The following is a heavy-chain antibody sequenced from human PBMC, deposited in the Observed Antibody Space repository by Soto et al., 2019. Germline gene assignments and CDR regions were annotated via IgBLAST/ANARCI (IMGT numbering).Heavy chain of an antibody. Sequence: QVQLVQSGAEVKKPGSSVKVSCKASGGTFSSYAISWVRQAPGQGLEWMGGIIPIFGTANYAQKFQGRVTITADKSTSTAYMELSSLRSEDTAVYYCARDKSELSGSGSLNYGMDVWGQGTTVTVSS. D-gene: IGHD2-15*01. CDR2: IIPIFGTA. V-gene: IGHV1-69*06. CDR1: GGTFSSYA. CDR3: ARDKSELSGSGSLNYGMDV. J-gene: IGHJ6*02.